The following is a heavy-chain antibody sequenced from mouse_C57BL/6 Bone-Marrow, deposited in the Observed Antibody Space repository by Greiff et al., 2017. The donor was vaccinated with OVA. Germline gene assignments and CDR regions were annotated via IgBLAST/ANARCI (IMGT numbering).Heavy chain of an antibody. V-gene: IGHV1-50*01. J-gene: IGHJ2*01. CDR3: AREIFALYDCYSIRYFDD. CDR2: IDPSDSYT. D-gene: IGHD2-3*01. Sequence: QVQLQQPGAELVKPGASVKLSCKASGYTFTSYWMQWVKQRPGQGLEWIGEIDPSDSYTNYNQKLKGKATLTVDTSSSTAYMQLSSLTSEDSAVYYCAREIFALYDCYSIRYFDDWGQGTTLTVSS. CDR1: GYTFTSYW.